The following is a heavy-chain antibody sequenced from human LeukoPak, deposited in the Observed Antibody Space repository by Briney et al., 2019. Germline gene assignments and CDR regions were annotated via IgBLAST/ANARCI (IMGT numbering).Heavy chain of an antibody. D-gene: IGHD2-21*02. V-gene: IGHV1-2*02. J-gene: IGHJ5*02. CDR2: INPNSGAT. Sequence: ASVKVSCKASGYTFTGYYMHWVRQAPGQGLEWMGWINPNSGATSYLQKFQGRVTTTRDTYITTAFMELSSMRSDDTAVYYCAKQRGDASLSESWGQGTLVTVSS. CDR3: AKQRGDASLSES. CDR1: GYTFTGYY.